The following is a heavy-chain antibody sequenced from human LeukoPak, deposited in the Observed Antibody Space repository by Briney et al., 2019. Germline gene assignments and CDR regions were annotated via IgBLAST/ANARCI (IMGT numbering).Heavy chain of an antibody. CDR2: INHSGST. J-gene: IGHJ4*02. V-gene: IGHV4-34*01. CDR1: GGSFSGYY. Sequence: SETLSLTCAVYGGSFSGYYWSWIRQPPGKGLEWIGEINHSGSTNYNPSLKSRVTISVDTSKNQFSLKLSSVTAADTAVYYCARDQGPIHSGTTIDYWGQGTLVTVSS. D-gene: IGHD2/OR15-2a*01. CDR3: ARDQGPIHSGTTIDY.